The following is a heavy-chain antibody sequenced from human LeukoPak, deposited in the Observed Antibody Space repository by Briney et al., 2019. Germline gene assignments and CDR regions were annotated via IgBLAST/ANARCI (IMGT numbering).Heavy chain of an antibody. D-gene: IGHD6-25*01. V-gene: IGHV3-48*03. CDR2: ISSSGGTK. J-gene: IGHJ4*02. CDR1: GFSFSTYE. CDR3: ARETAAFDY. Sequence: PGGSLRLSCAASGFSFSTYEMSWVRQAPGKGLDWVSYISSSGGTKYYADSVKGRFSISRDNAKNSLYLQMNSLRAEDTALYYCARETAAFDYWGQGTLVTVSS.